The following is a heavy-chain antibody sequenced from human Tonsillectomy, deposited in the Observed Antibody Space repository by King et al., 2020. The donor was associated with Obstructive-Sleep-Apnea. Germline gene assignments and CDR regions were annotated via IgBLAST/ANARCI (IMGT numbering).Heavy chain of an antibody. V-gene: IGHV4-39*07. CDR2: VSHSGTT. D-gene: IGHD1-26*01. CDR1: GGSISSGSYY. CDR3: AREGGKTGARWFDP. Sequence: QLQESGPGLVKPSETLSLTCTVSGGSISSGSYYWGWIRQPPGKGLEWIGSVSHSGTTFYIPSIESRVTISVDTSKNQFSLKLTSVTAADPAFYFCAREGGKTGARWFDPWGQGTLVTVSS. J-gene: IGHJ5*02.